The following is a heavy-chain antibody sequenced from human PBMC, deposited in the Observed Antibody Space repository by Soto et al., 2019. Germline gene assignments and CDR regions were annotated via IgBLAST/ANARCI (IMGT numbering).Heavy chain of an antibody. CDR2: ISYDGSNK. J-gene: IGHJ4*02. V-gene: IGHV3-30-3*01. D-gene: IGHD5-18*01. CDR1: GFTFSSYA. Sequence: SGFTFSSYAMHWVRQAPGKGLEWVAVISYDGSNKYYADSVKGRFTISRDNSKNTLYLQMNSLRAEDTAVYYCARHELGYTYGADNWGQGTLVTVSS. CDR3: ARHELGYTYGADN.